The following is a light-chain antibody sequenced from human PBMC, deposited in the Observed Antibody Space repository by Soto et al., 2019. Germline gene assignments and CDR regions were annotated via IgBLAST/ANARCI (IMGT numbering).Light chain of an antibody. CDR1: SSDVGGYNY. Sequence: QSVLTQPRSVSGSPGQSVTISCTGTSSDVGGYNYVSWYQQHPGKAPKLMIYDVSKRPSGVPDRFSGSKSGNTASLTSSGLQAEDEDDYYCCSYAGSPYVFGTGTKLTVL. V-gene: IGLV2-11*01. J-gene: IGLJ1*01. CDR2: DVS. CDR3: CSYAGSPYV.